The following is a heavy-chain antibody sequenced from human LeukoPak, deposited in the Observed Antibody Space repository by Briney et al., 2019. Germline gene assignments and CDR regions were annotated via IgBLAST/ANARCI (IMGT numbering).Heavy chain of an antibody. Sequence: GGSLRLSCAASGFPFSSHVLSWVRQAPGKGLEWIAYINHNGEAIYYPDFVKGRFIISRDNAKNSLFLQMNDLRDEDTAVYYCARDYDWAFDFWDQGTRVTVSS. V-gene: IGHV3-48*02. J-gene: IGHJ4*02. CDR2: INHNGEAI. CDR3: ARDYDWAFDF. CDR1: GFPFSSHV. D-gene: IGHD3-9*01.